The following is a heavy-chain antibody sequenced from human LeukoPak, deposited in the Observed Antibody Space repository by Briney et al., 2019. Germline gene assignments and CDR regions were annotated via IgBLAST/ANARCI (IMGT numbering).Heavy chain of an antibody. CDR3: ARDHPLYCSGGTCYGYYYYYGMDV. Sequence: GASVKVSCKASGGTFSSYAISWVRQAPGQGLEWMGGIIPIFGTANYAQKFQGRVTITADESTSTAYMELRSLRSDDTAVYYCARDHPLYCSGGTCYGYYYYYGMDVWGQGTTVTVSS. CDR1: GGTFSSYA. V-gene: IGHV1-69*13. CDR2: IIPIFGTA. D-gene: IGHD2-15*01. J-gene: IGHJ6*02.